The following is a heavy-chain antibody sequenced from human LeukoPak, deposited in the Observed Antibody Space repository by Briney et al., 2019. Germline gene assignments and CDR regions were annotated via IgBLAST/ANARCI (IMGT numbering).Heavy chain of an antibody. D-gene: IGHD4-17*01. CDR2: INPDSGGT. V-gene: IGHV1-2*02. J-gene: IGHJ4*02. Sequence: ASVKVSCKASGYTFTGYYMHWVRQAPGQGLEWMGWINPDSGGTNYAQKFQGRVTMTRDTSISTAYMELSRLRSDDTAVYYCATLSSGFRDDGQYYFDYWGEGTLVTVSS. CDR3: ATLSSGFRDDGQYYFDY. CDR1: GYTFTGYY.